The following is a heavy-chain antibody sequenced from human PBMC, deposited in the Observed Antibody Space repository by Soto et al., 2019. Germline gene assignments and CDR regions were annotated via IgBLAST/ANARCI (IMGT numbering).Heavy chain of an antibody. CDR2: INHSGST. V-gene: IGHV4-34*01. CDR1: GGSFSGYY. J-gene: IGHJ5*02. Sequence: PSETLSLTCAVYGGSFSGYYWSWIRQPPGKGLEWIGEINHSGSTNYNPSLKSRVTISVDTSKNQFSLKLSSVTAADTAVYYCARDRRGSWLLDRVNWFDPWGQGTLVTVSS. CDR3: ARDRRGSWLLDRVNWFDP. D-gene: IGHD2-15*01.